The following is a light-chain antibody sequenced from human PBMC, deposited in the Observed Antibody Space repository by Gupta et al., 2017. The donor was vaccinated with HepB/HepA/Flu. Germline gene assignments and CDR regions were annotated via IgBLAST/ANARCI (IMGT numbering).Light chain of an antibody. CDR1: SSDVVSYNR. J-gene: IGLJ2*01. CDR3: SSDTISSTLV. Sequence: SALTQPPSVSESPDPSVTISCTGTSSDVVSYNRVSWYQQPPGTPPKLMIYEVSNRTSGVPDRFSGSKSGNTASLTISGLQAEDEADYYCSSDTISSTLVFGGGTKLTVL. CDR2: EVS. V-gene: IGLV2-18*02.